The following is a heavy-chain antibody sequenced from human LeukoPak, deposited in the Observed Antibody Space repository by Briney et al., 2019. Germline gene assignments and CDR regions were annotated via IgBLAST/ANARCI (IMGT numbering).Heavy chain of an antibody. J-gene: IGHJ6*02. CDR2: ISAYNGNT. D-gene: IGHD3-10*01. Sequence: ASVKVSCKASGYTFTSYGISWVRQAPGQGLEWMGWISAYNGNTNYAQKLQGRVTMTTDTSTSTAYMELRSLRSDDTAVYYCARLWFGESPYGMDVWGQGTTVTVSS. CDR1: GYTFTSYG. V-gene: IGHV1-18*01. CDR3: ARLWFGESPYGMDV.